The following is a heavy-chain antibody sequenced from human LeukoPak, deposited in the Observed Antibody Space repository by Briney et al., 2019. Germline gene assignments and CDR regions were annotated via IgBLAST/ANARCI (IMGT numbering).Heavy chain of an antibody. V-gene: IGHV3-48*04. CDR2: ISSSSSTI. CDR1: GFTFSTYS. J-gene: IGHJ6*03. D-gene: IGHD3-16*01. CDR3: ARAYDWSYYYYMDV. Sequence: GGSLRLSCAASGFTFSTYSMKWVRQAPGKGLEWVSYISSSSSTIYYADSVKGRFTISRDNAKNSVYLQMKSLRAEDTAVYYCARAYDWSYYYYMDVWGKGTTVTVSS.